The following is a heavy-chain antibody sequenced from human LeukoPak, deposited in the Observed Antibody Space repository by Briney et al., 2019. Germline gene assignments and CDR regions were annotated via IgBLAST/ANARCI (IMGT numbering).Heavy chain of an antibody. CDR3: AREVVVAAKQFDP. D-gene: IGHD2-15*01. CDR1: GGSISSGGYY. CDR2: IYYSGST. J-gene: IGHJ5*02. Sequence: SETLSLTCTVSGGSISSGGYYWSWIRQHPGKGLEWIGYIYYSGSTYYNPSLKSRFTISVDTAKNQFSLKLGSVTAADTAVYYCAREVVVAAKQFDPWGQGTLVTVSS. V-gene: IGHV4-31*03.